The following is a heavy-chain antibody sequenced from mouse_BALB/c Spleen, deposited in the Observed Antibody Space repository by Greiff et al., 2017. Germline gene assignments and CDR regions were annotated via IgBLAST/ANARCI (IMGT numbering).Heavy chain of an antibody. CDR3: ARGMTTAPY. V-gene: IGHV1-7*01. J-gene: IGHJ3*01. D-gene: IGHD1-2*01. Sequence: QVQLKESGAELAKPGASVKMSCKASGYTFTSYWMHWVKQRPGQGLEWIGYINPSTGYTEYNQKFKDKATLTADKSSSTAYMQLSSLTSEDSAVYYCARGMTTAPYWGQGTLVTVSA. CDR2: INPSTGYT. CDR1: GYTFTSYW.